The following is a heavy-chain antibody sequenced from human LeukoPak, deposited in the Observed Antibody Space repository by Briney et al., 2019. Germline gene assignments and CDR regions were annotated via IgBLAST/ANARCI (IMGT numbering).Heavy chain of an antibody. CDR3: ARGAPPQN. CDR1: GGSISSSSYC. V-gene: IGHV4-39*07. CDR2: VYYTGAS. J-gene: IGHJ4*02. Sequence: PSETLSLTCTVSGGSISSSSYCWGWIRQPPGEGLEWIGSVYYTGASYYNPSLKSRVTISIDTSKKHFSLKLTSVTAADTAVYYCARGAPPQNWGQGTLVTVSS.